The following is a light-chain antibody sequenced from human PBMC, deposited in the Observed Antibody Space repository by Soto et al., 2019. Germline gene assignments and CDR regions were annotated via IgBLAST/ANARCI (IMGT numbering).Light chain of an antibody. J-gene: IGLJ2*01. CDR1: KNDIGVYDF. Sequence: QSALTQPPSASGSPGQSVTISCTGTKNDIGVYDFVSWYQHHPGKAPRLIIYEVVQRPSGVPDRFSGSKSGNTASLTVSGLQAADEADYYCSSYGGSDNLVFGGGTQLTVL. CDR3: SSYGGSDNLV. CDR2: EVV. V-gene: IGLV2-8*01.